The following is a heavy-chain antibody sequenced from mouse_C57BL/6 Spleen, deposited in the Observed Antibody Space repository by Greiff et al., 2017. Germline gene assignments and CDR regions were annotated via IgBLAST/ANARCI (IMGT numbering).Heavy chain of an antibody. Sequence: QVQLQQPGPELVKPGASVKLSCKASGYTFTSYWMNWVKQRPGQGLEWIGNINPSNGGTTYNEKLQSKATLTVDKASSTAYMQLSSLTSADSAVYYCSRYYRNYPFAYWGQGTLVTVST. D-gene: IGHD2-1*01. CDR3: SRYYRNYPFAY. J-gene: IGHJ3*01. CDR1: GYTFTSYW. V-gene: IGHV1-53*01. CDR2: INPSNGGT.